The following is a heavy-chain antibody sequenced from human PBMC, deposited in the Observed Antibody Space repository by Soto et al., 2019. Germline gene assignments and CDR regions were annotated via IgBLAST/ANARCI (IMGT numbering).Heavy chain of an antibody. J-gene: IGHJ6*02. CDR2: ITWGGSA. Sequence: EVQLLESGGGLIHPGGSLRLSCAGSGFTFSDYGMSWVRQAPGKGLEWVSGITWGGSAYYAESVRGRCIISRDSSKNTLDVQMNSLRAEDTAIYYCAKEKTSSTYDGLDVWGQGTPVTVSS. V-gene: IGHV3-23*01. CDR1: GFTFSDYG. CDR3: AKEKTSSTYDGLDV.